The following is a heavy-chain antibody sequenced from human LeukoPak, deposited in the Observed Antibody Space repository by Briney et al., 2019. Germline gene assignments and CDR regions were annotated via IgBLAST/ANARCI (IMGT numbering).Heavy chain of an antibody. Sequence: PSETLSLTCAVSGGSISSGGYSWSWIRQPPGKGLEWIGHIYYSGSTNYNPSLKSRVTISVDTSKNQFSLKLTSMTAADTAVYYCARGILTGPIYAFDIWGRGTMVTVSS. J-gene: IGHJ3*02. CDR3: ARGILTGPIYAFDI. CDR1: GGSISSGGYS. D-gene: IGHD3-9*01. V-gene: IGHV4-61*08. CDR2: IYYSGST.